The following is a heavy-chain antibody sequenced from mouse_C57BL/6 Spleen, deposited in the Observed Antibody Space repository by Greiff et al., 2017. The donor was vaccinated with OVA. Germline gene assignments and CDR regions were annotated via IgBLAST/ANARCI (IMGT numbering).Heavy chain of an antibody. CDR3: TRDYYSNFLDY. CDR1: GFNIKDDY. V-gene: IGHV14-4*01. Sequence: VQLQQSGAELVRPGASVKLSCTASGFNIKDDYMHWVKQRPEQGLEWIGWIDPENGDTEYASKFQGKATITADTSSNTAYLQLSSLTSEDTAVYYCTRDYYSNFLDYWGQGTTLTVSS. CDR2: IDPENGDT. J-gene: IGHJ2*01. D-gene: IGHD2-5*01.